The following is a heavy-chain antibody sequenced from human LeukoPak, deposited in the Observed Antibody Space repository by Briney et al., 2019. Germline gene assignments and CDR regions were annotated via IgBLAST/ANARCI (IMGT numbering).Heavy chain of an antibody. CDR2: ISSSSSYI. D-gene: IGHD5-18*01. CDR1: GFTFSSYS. CDR3: ASTGVYSYAQFDY. V-gene: IGHV3-21*01. J-gene: IGHJ4*02. Sequence: GGSLRVSCAASGFTFSSYSMNWVRQAPGKGLEWVSSISSSSSYIYYADSVKGRFTISRDNAKNSLYLQMNSLRAEDTAVYYCASTGVYSYAQFDYWGQGTLVRVSS.